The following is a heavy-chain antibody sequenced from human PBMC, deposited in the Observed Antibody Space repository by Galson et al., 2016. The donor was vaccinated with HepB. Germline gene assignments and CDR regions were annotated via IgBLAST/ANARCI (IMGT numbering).Heavy chain of an antibody. D-gene: IGHD3-22*01. CDR3: AREGGDGSGYEPQPCDY. CDR2: INTYTGDT. CDR1: GYTFISYG. J-gene: IGHJ4*02. V-gene: IGHV1-18*01. Sequence: SVKVSCKASGYTFISYGISWVRQAPGQGLEWMGWINTYTGDTNYAQKVQGRVTVTTDTSTSTAYLELRRLRYDDTAIYYCAREGGDGSGYEPQPCDYWGQGTMVTVSA.